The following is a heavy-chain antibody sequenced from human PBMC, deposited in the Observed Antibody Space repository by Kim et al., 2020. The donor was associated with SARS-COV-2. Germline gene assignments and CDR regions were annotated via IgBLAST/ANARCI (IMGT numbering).Heavy chain of an antibody. CDR1: GFTFSSYS. D-gene: IGHD5-12*01. CDR2: ISSSSSTI. Sequence: GGSLRLSCAASGFTFSSYSMNWVRQAPGKGLECVSYISSSSSTIYYADSVKGRFTISRDNAKNSLYLQMNSLRDEDTAVYYCARDRGYSGYDYYFDYWGQGTLVTVSS. V-gene: IGHV3-48*02. CDR3: ARDRGYSGYDYYFDY. J-gene: IGHJ4*02.